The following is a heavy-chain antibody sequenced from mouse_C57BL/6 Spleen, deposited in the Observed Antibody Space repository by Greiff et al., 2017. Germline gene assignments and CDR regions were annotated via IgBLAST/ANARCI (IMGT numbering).Heavy chain of an antibody. CDR3: ARADWSLTYFDY. CDR2: IYPRDGST. Sequence: QVQLQQSDAELVKPGASVKISCKVSGYTFPDHTIHWMKKRPEQGLEWIGYIYPRDGSTKYNEKFKGKATLTADKSSSTAYMQLNSLTSDDSAVYFCARADWSLTYFDYWGQGTTLTVSS. V-gene: IGHV1-78*01. J-gene: IGHJ2*01. D-gene: IGHD4-1*01. CDR1: GYTFPDHT.